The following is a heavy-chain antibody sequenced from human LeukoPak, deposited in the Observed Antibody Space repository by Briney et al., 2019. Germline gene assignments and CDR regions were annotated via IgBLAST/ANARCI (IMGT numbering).Heavy chain of an antibody. D-gene: IGHD3-16*01. V-gene: IGHV3-48*03. CDR2: ISSRGSTI. CDR1: GFSLSSYE. Sequence: GGSLRLSREASGFSLSSYEMNWVRQAPGKGLEWVSHISSRGSTIYYADSVKGRFTISRDNAKNSLYLQMNSLRAEDTAVYYCARVGWVLRYAFDIWGQGTMVTVSS. J-gene: IGHJ3*02. CDR3: ARVGWVLRYAFDI.